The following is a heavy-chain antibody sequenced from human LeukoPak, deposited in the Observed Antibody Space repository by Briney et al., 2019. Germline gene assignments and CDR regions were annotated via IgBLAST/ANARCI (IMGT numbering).Heavy chain of an antibody. J-gene: IGHJ5*02. D-gene: IGHD3-10*01. CDR1: GYSFSGNY. CDR3: ARSSGGSGRWGDNWFDP. Sequence: ASVNVSCTASGYSFSGNYIHWVRQAPAQGLEWMGWINPKTGSTNYAEKFQGRVTMTRDTSISTCYMELSRLRSDDVAVYYCARSSGGSGRWGDNWFDPWGQGTLVIVSS. V-gene: IGHV1-2*02. CDR2: INPKTGST.